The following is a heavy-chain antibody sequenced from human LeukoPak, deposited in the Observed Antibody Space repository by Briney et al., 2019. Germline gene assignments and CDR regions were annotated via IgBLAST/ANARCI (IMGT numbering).Heavy chain of an antibody. CDR1: GFTFSSYS. V-gene: IGHV3-48*04. CDR2: ISSSSSTI. D-gene: IGHD3-22*01. J-gene: IGHJ4*02. CDR3: ARDWYYDSSGYYPH. Sequence: TGGSLRLSCAASGFTFSSYSMNWVRQAPGKGLEWVSYISSSSSTIYYADSVKGRFTISGDNAKNSLYLQMNSLRAEDTAVYYCARDWYYDSSGYYPHWGQGTLVTVSS.